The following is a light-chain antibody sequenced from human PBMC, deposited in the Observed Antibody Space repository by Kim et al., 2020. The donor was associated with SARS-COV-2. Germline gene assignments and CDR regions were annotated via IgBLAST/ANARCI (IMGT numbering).Light chain of an antibody. CDR3: QQRCNWPPIT. Sequence: EIVLTQSPATLSVSPGERATLSCRASQSVSSYLAWYQQKPGQAPRLLIYDASNRATGIPARFSGSGSGTDFTLTISSLEPEDFAVYYCQQRCNWPPITFGQGTRLEIK. CDR2: DAS. V-gene: IGKV3-11*01. CDR1: QSVSSY. J-gene: IGKJ5*01.